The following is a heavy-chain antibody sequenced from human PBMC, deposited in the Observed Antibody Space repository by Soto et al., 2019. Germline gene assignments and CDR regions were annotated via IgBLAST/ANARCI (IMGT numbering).Heavy chain of an antibody. CDR3: ARERAAAGFDY. J-gene: IGHJ4*02. Sequence: QVQLVQSGAEVKKPGASVKVSCKASGYTFTSYDINWVRQATGQGLEWMGWMNPNSGNTGYAQEFEGRVTMTMNTSISTAYTDLSSLRSDETAVYYCARERAAAGFDYWGQGTLVTVSS. D-gene: IGHD6-13*01. CDR1: GYTFTSYD. CDR2: MNPNSGNT. V-gene: IGHV1-8*01.